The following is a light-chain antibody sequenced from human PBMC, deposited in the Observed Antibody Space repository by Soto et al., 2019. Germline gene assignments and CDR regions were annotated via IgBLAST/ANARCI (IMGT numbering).Light chain of an antibody. CDR1: QSIVTY. V-gene: IGKV1-39*01. J-gene: IGKJ1*01. CDR3: QQSYSTPPWT. CDR2: AAS. Sequence: IQLIQSPSSLTAPLVDSVTITCRASQSIVTYLNWYLQKPGKAPKLLIYAASNLQSGVPSRFSGSGSGTDFTLTISSLQPEDFATYFCQQSYSTPPWTFGQGTKVDIK.